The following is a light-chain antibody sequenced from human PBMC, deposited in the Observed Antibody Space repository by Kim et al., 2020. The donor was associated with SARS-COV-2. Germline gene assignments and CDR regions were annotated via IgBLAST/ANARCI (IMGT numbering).Light chain of an antibody. CDR1: QSVRSSF. V-gene: IGKV3-20*01. Sequence: ETVLRQSPGTLRLYPGERATLSCRASQSVRSSFLAWYQQKPGQGPRLLIYDASSRASGIAYRFSGRGSGTDFTLTISRLQPEDSAVYYCQQYGDLPLTFGGGTKVDIK. CDR3: QQYGDLPLT. J-gene: IGKJ4*01. CDR2: DAS.